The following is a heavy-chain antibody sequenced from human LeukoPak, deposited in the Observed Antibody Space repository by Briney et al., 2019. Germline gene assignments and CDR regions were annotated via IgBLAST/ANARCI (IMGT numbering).Heavy chain of an antibody. D-gene: IGHD2-2*01. CDR3: ARGNYCSSTSCYESWFDP. V-gene: IGHV4-30-2*01. J-gene: IGHJ5*02. CDR1: GGSISSDDYC. CDR2: IYHSGST. Sequence: SETLSLTCSVSGGSISSDDYCWNWIRQPPGKGLEWIGYIYHSGSTYYNPSLKSRVTISVDRSKNQFSLKLSSVTAADTAVYYCARGNYCSSTSCYESWFDPWGQGTLVTVSS.